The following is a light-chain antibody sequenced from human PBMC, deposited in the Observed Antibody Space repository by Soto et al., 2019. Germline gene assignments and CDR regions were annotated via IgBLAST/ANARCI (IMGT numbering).Light chain of an antibody. CDR1: QSVSSSY. CDR3: RQYGSSPT. V-gene: IGKV3-20*01. Sequence: EIVLTQSPGTLSLSPGERATLSCRASQSVSSSYLAWYQHKRGQAPRLLVYGASSRATGIPDRFSGSGSGTDFTLTISRLEPADSAVYYCRQYGSSPTFGGGTKVDIK. J-gene: IGKJ4*01. CDR2: GAS.